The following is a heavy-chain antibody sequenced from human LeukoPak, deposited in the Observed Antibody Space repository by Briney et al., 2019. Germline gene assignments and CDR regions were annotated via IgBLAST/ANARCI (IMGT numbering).Heavy chain of an antibody. CDR3: ARVAAAAGTGDY. CDR1: GGSFSGYY. D-gene: IGHD6-13*01. V-gene: IGHV4-34*01. Sequence: PSETLSLTCAVYGGSFSGYYWSWIRQPPGKGLEWIGEINHSGSTNYNPSLKSRVTISVDTSKNQFSLKLSSVTAADTAVYYCARVAAAAGTGDYWAQGTLVTVSS. CDR2: INHSGST. J-gene: IGHJ4*02.